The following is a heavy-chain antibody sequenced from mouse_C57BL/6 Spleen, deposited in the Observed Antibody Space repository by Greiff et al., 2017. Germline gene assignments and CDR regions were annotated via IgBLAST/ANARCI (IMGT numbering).Heavy chain of an antibody. D-gene: IGHD4-1*01. CDR2: IYPSDSET. V-gene: IGHV1-61*01. J-gene: IGHJ2*01. CDR1: GYTFTSYW. Sequence: QVQLQQPGAELVRPGSSVKLSCKASGYTFTSYWMDWVKQRPGQGLEWIGNIYPSDSETQYNQKFKDKATLTVDKSSSTAYLQLSSLTSEDSAVYFCARGAGTYFDYWGQGTTLTVSS. CDR3: ARGAGTYFDY.